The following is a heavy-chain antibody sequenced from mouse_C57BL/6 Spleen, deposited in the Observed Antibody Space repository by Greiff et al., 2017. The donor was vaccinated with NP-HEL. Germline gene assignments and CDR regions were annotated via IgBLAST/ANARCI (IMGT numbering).Heavy chain of an antibody. CDR2: IDPEDGDT. J-gene: IGHJ4*01. V-gene: IGHV14-1*01. Sequence: EVQLQQSGAELVRPGASVKLSCTASGFNIKDYYMHWVKQRPEQGLEWIGRIDPEDGDTEYAPKFQGKATMTADTSSNTAYLQLSSLTSEDTAVYYCTTNWDGDYYAMDYWGQGTSVTVSS. CDR3: TTNWDGDYYAMDY. CDR1: GFNIKDYY. D-gene: IGHD4-1*01.